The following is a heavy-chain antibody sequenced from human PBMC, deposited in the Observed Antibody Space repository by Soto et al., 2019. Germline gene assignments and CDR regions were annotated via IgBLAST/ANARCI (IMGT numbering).Heavy chain of an antibody. V-gene: IGHV4-59*01. Sequence: QVQLQESGPGLVKPSETLSLTCTVSGGSISSYYWSWIRQPPGKGLEWIGYIYYSGSTNYNPSLKSRVPISVDTSKNQFSLKLSSVTAADTAVYYCARWAVGSRYFDYWGQGTLVTVSS. CDR3: ARWAVGSRYFDY. CDR2: IYYSGST. D-gene: IGHD3-10*01. CDR1: GGSISSYY. J-gene: IGHJ4*02.